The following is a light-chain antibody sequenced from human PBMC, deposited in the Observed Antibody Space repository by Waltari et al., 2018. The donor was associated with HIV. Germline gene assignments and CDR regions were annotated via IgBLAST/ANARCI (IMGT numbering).Light chain of an antibody. J-gene: IGKJ1*01. V-gene: IGKV3-20*01. CDR3: QQYGSSLVT. CDR1: QGVSNTY. Sequence: EIVLTQSPGTVSLSPGERATLSCRASQGVSNTYLAWYQQKPGQAPRLLIYGASRRATGIPDRFSGSGSGTDFSLTISRLEPEDFAVYYCQQYGSSLVTFGQGTKVEIK. CDR2: GAS.